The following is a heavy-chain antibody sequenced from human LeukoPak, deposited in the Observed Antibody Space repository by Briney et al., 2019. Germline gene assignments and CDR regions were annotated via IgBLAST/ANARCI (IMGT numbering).Heavy chain of an antibody. D-gene: IGHD6-19*01. J-gene: IGHJ4*02. CDR3: ASLYSSGWTRDY. CDR1: GFTFISYW. Sequence: WWSLRLSCAASGFTFISYWMSWVRQAPGKGLEWVANIKQDGSEKYYVDSVKGRFTISIDNAKNSLYLQMNSLRAEDTAVYYCASLYSSGWTRDYWGQRTLVTVSS. V-gene: IGHV3-7*01. CDR2: IKQDGSEK.